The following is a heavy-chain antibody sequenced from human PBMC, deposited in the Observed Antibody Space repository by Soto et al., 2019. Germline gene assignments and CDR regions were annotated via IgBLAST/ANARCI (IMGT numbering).Heavy chain of an antibody. J-gene: IGHJ4*02. V-gene: IGHV3-30*18. D-gene: IGHD1-1*01. CDR2: LSYDGSNK. CDR1: GFDFISYG. CDR3: AKDRDGGRYSFGYFGNFDF. Sequence: PGGSLRLSCAASGFDFISYGMHWVRQAPGKGLECVAVLSYDGSNKYYADSVSGRFTISRDNFKNTVYLQMNSLRGDDTAVYYCAKDRDGGRYSFGYFGNFDFWGQGTPVTVSS.